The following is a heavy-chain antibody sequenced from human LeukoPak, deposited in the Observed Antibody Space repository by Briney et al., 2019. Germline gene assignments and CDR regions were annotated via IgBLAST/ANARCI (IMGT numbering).Heavy chain of an antibody. CDR3: ATRYYYDSSGYYSFDY. V-gene: IGHV1-69*06. J-gene: IGHJ4*02. CDR2: IIPIFGTA. Sequence: SVNVSCKASGGTFSSYAISWVRQALGQGLEWMGGIIPIFGTANYAQKFQGRVTMTEDTSTDTAYMELSSLRSEDTAVYYCATRYYYDSSGYYSFDYWGQGTLVTVSS. D-gene: IGHD3-22*01. CDR1: GGTFSSYA.